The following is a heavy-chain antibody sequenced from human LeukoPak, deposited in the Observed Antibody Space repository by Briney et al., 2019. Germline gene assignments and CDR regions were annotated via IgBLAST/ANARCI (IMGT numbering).Heavy chain of an antibody. CDR1: GFTFSNYA. Sequence: GGSLRLSCAASGFTFSNYAMAWVRQAPGKGLEWVSSISSSGGGTYYANSVKGRFTISRDNSKNTLYLQVNSLRAEDTAVYYCAKRTYGTTGPAFDYWGQGTLVTVSS. J-gene: IGHJ4*03. CDR3: AKRTYGTTGPAFDY. CDR2: ISSSGGGT. V-gene: IGHV3-23*01. D-gene: IGHD1-1*01.